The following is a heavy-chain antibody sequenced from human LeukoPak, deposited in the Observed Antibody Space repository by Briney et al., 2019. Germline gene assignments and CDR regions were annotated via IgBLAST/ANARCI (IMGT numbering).Heavy chain of an antibody. J-gene: IGHJ5*02. Sequence: ASETLSLTCTVPGGSISGYYWNWIRQPAGKGLEWIGRIYSSGTTNYNLSLKSRVTMSVDTSKNQFSLKLSSVTAADTAVYYCAGGTDSSGFYNSYFDPWGQGILVTVSS. CDR2: IYSSGTT. V-gene: IGHV4-4*07. CDR1: GGSISGYY. D-gene: IGHD3-22*01. CDR3: AGGTDSSGFYNSYFDP.